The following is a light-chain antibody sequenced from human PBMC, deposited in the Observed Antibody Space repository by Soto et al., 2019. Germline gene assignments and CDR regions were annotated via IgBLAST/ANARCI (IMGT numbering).Light chain of an antibody. CDR2: GNN. V-gene: IGLV1-40*01. J-gene: IGLJ1*01. CDR3: QSYDSRLSNSGV. CDR1: SSNIGAGYD. Sequence: QSVLTQPPSVSGAPGQRVTISCTGSSSNIGAGYDVHWYQQLPGTAPKLLIYGNNNRPSGVPDRFSGSKSGTSASLAITGLQAEDEADYYCQSYDSRLSNSGVFGPGTKLTVL.